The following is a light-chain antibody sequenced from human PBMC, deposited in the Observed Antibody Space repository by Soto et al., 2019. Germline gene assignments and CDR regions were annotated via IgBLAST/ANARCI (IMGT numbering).Light chain of an antibody. V-gene: IGLV2-14*03. CDR1: SSDIGSYNY. Sequence: SALTQPASVSGSPGQSIPISCTGTSSDIGSYNYVSWYQQYPGKAPKFMIYDVSSRPSGVSSCFSGSKSGNTASLTISGLQAEDEADYYCSSYTTTGTLGVVFGGGTKLTVL. CDR3: SSYTTTGTLGVV. CDR2: DVS. J-gene: IGLJ3*02.